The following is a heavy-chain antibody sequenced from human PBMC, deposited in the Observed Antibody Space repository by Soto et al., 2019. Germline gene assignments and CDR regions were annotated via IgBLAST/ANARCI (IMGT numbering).Heavy chain of an antibody. J-gene: IGHJ4*02. CDR3: ARAGGLGAVAVDY. Sequence: PSETLSLTCAVSGGSISSGGYSWSWILQPPGKGLEWIGYIYHGSTYYNPSLKSRVTISVDRSKNQFSLKLSSVTAADTAVYYCARAGGLGAVAVDYWGQGTLVTVSS. CDR2: IYHGST. CDR1: GGSISSGGYS. D-gene: IGHD6-19*01. V-gene: IGHV4-30-2*01.